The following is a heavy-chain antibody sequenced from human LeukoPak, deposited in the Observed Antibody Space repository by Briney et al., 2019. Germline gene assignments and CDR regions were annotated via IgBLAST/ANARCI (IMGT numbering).Heavy chain of an antibody. D-gene: IGHD6-19*01. Sequence: SETLSLTCAVSGYSISSGYYWGWIRQPPGQGLEWIGTIYHSGSTYYNPSLKSRFTISVDTSKNQFSLKLSSVTAADTAVYYCARHIAVAALGFDPWGQGTLVTVSS. CDR3: ARHIAVAALGFDP. J-gene: IGHJ5*02. CDR2: IYHSGST. CDR1: GYSISSGYY. V-gene: IGHV4-38-2*01.